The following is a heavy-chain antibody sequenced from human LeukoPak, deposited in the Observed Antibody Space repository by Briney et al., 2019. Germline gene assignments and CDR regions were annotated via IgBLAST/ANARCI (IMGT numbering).Heavy chain of an antibody. V-gene: IGHV3-15*01. CDR3: ARDSYYYGSGSYYHFDP. J-gene: IGHJ5*02. Sequence: GGSLRLSCAASGFTFSNAWMSWVRQAPGKGLEWVGRIKSKTDGGTTDYAAPVKGRFTISRDDSKNTLYLQMNSLRAEDTAVYYCARDSYYYGSGSYYHFDPWGQGTLVTVSS. CDR1: GFTFSNAW. D-gene: IGHD3-10*01. CDR2: IKSKTDGGTT.